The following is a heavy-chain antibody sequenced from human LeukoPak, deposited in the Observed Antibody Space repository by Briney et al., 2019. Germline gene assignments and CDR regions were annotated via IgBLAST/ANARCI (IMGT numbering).Heavy chain of an antibody. V-gene: IGHV3-23*01. CDR2: ISGSGGST. CDR1: GFTFSSYA. CDR3: AKVTDYYDSGGRNAFDI. J-gene: IGHJ3*02. D-gene: IGHD3-22*01. Sequence: GGSLRLSCAASGFTFSSYAMSWVRQAPGKGLEWVSAISGSGGSTYYADSVKGRFTISRDNSKNTLYLQMNSLRAEDTAVYYCAKVTDYYDSGGRNAFDIWGQGTMVTVSS.